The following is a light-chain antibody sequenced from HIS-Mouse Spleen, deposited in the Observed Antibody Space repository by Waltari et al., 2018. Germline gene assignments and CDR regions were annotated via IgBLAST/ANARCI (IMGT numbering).Light chain of an antibody. CDR2: EGS. V-gene: IGLV2-23*01. CDR1: SSHVGSYNL. CDR3: CSYAGSSTWV. Sequence: QSALTQPASASGSPGQSITISCTGTSSHVGSYNLVPWYQQHPGKAPKLMIYEGSKRPSGVSKRFSGSKSGNTASLTISGLQAEDEADYYCCSYAGSSTWVFGGGTKLTVL. J-gene: IGLJ3*02.